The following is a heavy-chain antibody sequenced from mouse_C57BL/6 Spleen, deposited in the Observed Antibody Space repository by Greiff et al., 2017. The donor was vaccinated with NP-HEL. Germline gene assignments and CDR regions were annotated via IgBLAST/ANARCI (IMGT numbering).Heavy chain of an antibody. V-gene: IGHV1-26*01. CDR2: INPNNGGT. D-gene: IGHD1-1*01. J-gene: IGHJ4*01. Sequence: EVKLQQSGPELVKPGASVKISCKASGYTFTDYYMNWVKQSHGKSLEWIGDINPNNGGTSYNEKFKGKATLTVDKSSSTAYMELRSLTSEDSAVYDCARRRTRLRRGGYYAMDDWGKGTSVTVSS. CDR3: ARRRTRLRRGGYYAMDD. CDR1: GYTFTDYY.